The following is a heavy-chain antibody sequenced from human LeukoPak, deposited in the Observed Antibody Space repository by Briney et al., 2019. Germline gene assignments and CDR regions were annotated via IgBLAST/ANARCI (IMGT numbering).Heavy chain of an antibody. V-gene: IGHV3-23*01. CDR1: GFTFSSYA. CDR3: AKFGRSIAARNDAFDI. D-gene: IGHD6-6*01. Sequence: PGGSLRLSCAASGFTFSSYAMSWVRQAPGKGLEWVSAISGSGGSTYYADSVKGRFTISRDNSKNTLYLQMNSLRAEDTAVYYCAKFGRSIAARNDAFDIWGQGTMVTVSS. J-gene: IGHJ3*02. CDR2: ISGSGGST.